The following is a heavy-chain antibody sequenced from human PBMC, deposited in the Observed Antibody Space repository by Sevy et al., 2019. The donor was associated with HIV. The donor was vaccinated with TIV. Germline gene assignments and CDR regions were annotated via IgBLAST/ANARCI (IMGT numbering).Heavy chain of an antibody. D-gene: IGHD5-12*01. J-gene: IGHJ4*02. V-gene: IGHV3-48*02. CDR3: ARGWVYSGYDYLWELNFDY. CDR2: ISSSSSTI. Sequence: GGSLRLSCAASGFTFSSYSMNWVRQAPGKGLEWVSYISSSSSTIYYADSVNGRFTISRDNAKNSLYLQMNSLRDEDTAVYYCARGWVYSGYDYLWELNFDYWGQGTLVTVSS. CDR1: GFTFSSYS.